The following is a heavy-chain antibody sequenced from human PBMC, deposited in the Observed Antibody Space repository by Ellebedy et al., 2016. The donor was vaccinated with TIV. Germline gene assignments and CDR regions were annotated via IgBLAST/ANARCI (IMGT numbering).Heavy chain of an antibody. Sequence: GGSLRLXCAASGFTFSSYAMSWVRQAPGKGLEWVANIKQDGSEKYYVDSVKGRFTISRDNAKNSLYLQMNSLRGEDTAVYYCAREDAMEWLLTLDYWGQGTLVTVSS. CDR2: IKQDGSEK. J-gene: IGHJ4*02. D-gene: IGHD3-3*01. CDR1: GFTFSSYA. V-gene: IGHV3-7*01. CDR3: AREDAMEWLLTLDY.